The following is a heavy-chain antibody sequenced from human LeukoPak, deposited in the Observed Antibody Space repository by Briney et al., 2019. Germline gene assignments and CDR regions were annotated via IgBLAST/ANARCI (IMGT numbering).Heavy chain of an antibody. CDR3: ARQNPAAEGQGLDH. Sequence: PSETLSLTCTVSGGSISSYYWRWIRQPPGKGLDWIGYIYHTGTTNYNPSLKSRVTMSVDTSKNQFSLKLSSVTAADTAVYYCARQNPAAEGQGLDHWGQGALVTVSS. D-gene: IGHD6-13*01. V-gene: IGHV4-59*08. J-gene: IGHJ4*02. CDR1: GGSISSYY. CDR2: IYHTGTT.